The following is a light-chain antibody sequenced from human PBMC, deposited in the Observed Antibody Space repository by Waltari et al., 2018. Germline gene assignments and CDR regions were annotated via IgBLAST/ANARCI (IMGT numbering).Light chain of an antibody. J-gene: IGKJ2*01. CDR3: QQYGSSVLYT. CDR1: QSLTKRY. V-gene: IGKV3-20*01. Sequence: EVVLTQSPDTLSLSPGERATLSCRASQSLTKRYLAWYQQKPGRAPRLLIYGASSRAAGIPDRCSGSGSGTDFTLTISRLEPEEFAVYYCQQYGSSVLYTFGQGTKLEIK. CDR2: GAS.